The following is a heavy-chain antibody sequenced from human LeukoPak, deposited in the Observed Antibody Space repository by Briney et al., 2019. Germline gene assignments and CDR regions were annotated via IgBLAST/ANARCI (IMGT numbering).Heavy chain of an antibody. V-gene: IGHV1-69*04. CDR1: GGTFSSYA. CDR3: ARVIDSSGYYYFDY. Sequence: SVKVSSTASGGTFSSYAISWVRQAPGQGLEWMGRIIPIFGIANYAQKFQGRVTITADKSTSTAYMELSSLRSEDTAVYYCARVIDSSGYYYFDYWGQGTLVTVSS. D-gene: IGHD3-22*01. CDR2: IIPIFGIA. J-gene: IGHJ4*02.